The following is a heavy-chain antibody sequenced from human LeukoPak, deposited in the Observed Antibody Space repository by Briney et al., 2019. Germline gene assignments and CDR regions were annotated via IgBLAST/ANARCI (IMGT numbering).Heavy chain of an antibody. V-gene: IGHV5-51*01. J-gene: IGHJ4*02. D-gene: IGHD3-22*01. CDR2: IYPGDSDT. CDR1: GYSFTSYW. CDR3: ASGPFNDSSGYYYVIAFVEY. Sequence: GESLKISCKGSGYSFTSYWIGWVRQMPGKGLEWMGIIYPGDSDTKYSPSFQGQVTISADKSISTAYLQWSSLKASDTAMYYCASGPFNDSSGYYYVIAFVEYWGQGTLVTVSS.